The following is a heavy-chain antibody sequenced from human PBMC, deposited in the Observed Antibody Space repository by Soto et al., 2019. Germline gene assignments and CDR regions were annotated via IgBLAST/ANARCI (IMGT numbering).Heavy chain of an antibody. CDR3: ARGGNYYDSSGLGPEYYFDY. CDR1: GGTFSSYA. CDR2: IIPIFGTA. D-gene: IGHD3-22*01. Sequence: SVKVSCKASGGTFSSYAISWLRQAPGQGLEWMGGIIPIFGTANYAQKFQGRVTITADESTSTAYMELSSLRSEDTAVYYCARGGNYYDSSGLGPEYYFDYWGQGTLVTVSS. V-gene: IGHV1-69*13. J-gene: IGHJ4*02.